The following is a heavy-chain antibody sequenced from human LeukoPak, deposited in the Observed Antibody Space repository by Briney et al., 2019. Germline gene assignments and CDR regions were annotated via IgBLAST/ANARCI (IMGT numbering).Heavy chain of an antibody. CDR2: IDPSDSYT. J-gene: IGHJ3*02. CDR1: GYSFTSYW. D-gene: IGHD5-12*01. V-gene: IGHV5-10-1*01. CDR3: ARHSSRYSGYDLNDAFDI. Sequence: KEGESLKISCKGSGYSFTSYWISWVRQMPGKGLEWMGRIDPSDSYTNYSPSFQGHVTISADKSISTAYLQWSSLKASDTAMYYCARHSSRYSGYDLNDAFDIWGQGTMVTVSS.